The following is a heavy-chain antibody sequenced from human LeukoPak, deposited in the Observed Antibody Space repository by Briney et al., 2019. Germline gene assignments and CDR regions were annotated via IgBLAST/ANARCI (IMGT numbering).Heavy chain of an antibody. CDR2: ISNNGGRT. CDR1: GFSFSSNT. Sequence: GGSLRLSCAGSGFSFSSNTMSWVRQAPGRGLEGVSAISNNGGRTDYADSVKGCFTISRDHSKSTLYLHMDSLRAEDTAVYYCARDEDTSTLSEYWGQGTLVTVSS. J-gene: IGHJ4*02. D-gene: IGHD2/OR15-2a*01. CDR3: ARDEDTSTLSEY. V-gene: IGHV3-23*01.